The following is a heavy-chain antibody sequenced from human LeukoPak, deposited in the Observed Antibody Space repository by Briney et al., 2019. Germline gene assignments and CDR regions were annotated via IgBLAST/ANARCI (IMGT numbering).Heavy chain of an antibody. CDR2: LRNDDGST. Sequence: PGGSLRLSCAVSGFTFTSYWMHWVRQVPGKRLVRVARLRNDDGSTNYADSVKGRFTISRDSAKNTLYLQMIALRDEDTAMYYCARGRAGGPDVFDMWGQGTMVTVSS. D-gene: IGHD6-13*01. CDR1: GFTFTSYW. V-gene: IGHV3-74*01. J-gene: IGHJ3*02. CDR3: ARGRAGGPDVFDM.